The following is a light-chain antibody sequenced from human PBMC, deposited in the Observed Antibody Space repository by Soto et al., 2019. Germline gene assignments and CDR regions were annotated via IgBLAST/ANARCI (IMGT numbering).Light chain of an antibody. V-gene: IGLV1-44*01. CDR2: SNN. CDR3: AAWDDSLNGFYV. CDR1: SYNIGSNT. J-gene: IGLJ1*01. Sequence: QSALTQPPSASGTPGQRVTISCSGSSYNIGSNTVNWYQQLPGTAPKLLIYSNNQRPPGVPDRFSGSKSGTSASLAISGLQSEDEADYYCAAWDDSLNGFYVFGTGTKVTVL.